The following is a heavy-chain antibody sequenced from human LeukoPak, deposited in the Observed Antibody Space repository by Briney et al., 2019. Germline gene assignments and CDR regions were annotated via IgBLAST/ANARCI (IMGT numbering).Heavy chain of an antibody. Sequence: GGSLRLSCAASGFTFSSYAMSWVRQAPGKGLEWVSAISGSGGSTYYADSVKGRFTISRDNSKDTLYLQMNSLRAEDTAVYYCARGQGGYYYGGNSRLIGAEYFQHWGQGTLVTVSS. CDR2: ISGSGGST. CDR1: GFTFSSYA. V-gene: IGHV3-23*01. J-gene: IGHJ1*01. D-gene: IGHD4-23*01. CDR3: ARGQGGYYYGGNSRLIGAEYFQH.